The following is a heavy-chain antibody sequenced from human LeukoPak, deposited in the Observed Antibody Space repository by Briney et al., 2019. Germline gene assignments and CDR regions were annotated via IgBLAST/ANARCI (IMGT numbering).Heavy chain of an antibody. CDR1: GGSIRSSYYY. CDR2: IYDSGST. D-gene: IGHD4-17*01. V-gene: IGHV4-39*01. CDR3: ARVGYGDYVVDY. Sequence: SETLSLTCTVSGGSIRSSYYYWGWIRQPPGKGLEWIGSIYDSGSTYYNPSLKSRVTISVDTSKNQFSLKLNSVTAADTAVYYCARVGYGDYVVDYWGQGTLVTVSS. J-gene: IGHJ4*02.